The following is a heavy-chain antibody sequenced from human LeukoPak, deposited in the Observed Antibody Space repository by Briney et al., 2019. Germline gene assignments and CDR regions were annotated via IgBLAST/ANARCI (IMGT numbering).Heavy chain of an antibody. Sequence: SETLSLTCTVSGYSISSGYYWGWIRQPPGKGLEWIGSIYHSGSTYYNPSLKSRLTISADTSKNQFSLRLSSVTAADTAVYYCASLEVRDGYNFWGQGTLVTVSS. CDR2: IYHSGST. D-gene: IGHD5-24*01. J-gene: IGHJ4*02. V-gene: IGHV4-38-2*02. CDR3: ASLEVRDGYNF. CDR1: GYSISSGYY.